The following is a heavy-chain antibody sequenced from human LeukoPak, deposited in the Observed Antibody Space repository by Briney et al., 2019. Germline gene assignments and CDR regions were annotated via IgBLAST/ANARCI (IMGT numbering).Heavy chain of an antibody. CDR1: GFTFSAYA. V-gene: IGHV3-30*04. CDR2: ISYDESNK. CDR3: ARDLWGSYRYPFDY. D-gene: IGHD3-16*02. J-gene: IGHJ4*02. Sequence: PGGSLRLSCAASGFTFSAYAMHWVRQAPGKGLEWVAVISYDESNKYYADSVKGRFTISRDNSKNTLYLQMNSQRPDDTAVYYCARDLWGSYRYPFDYWGQGTLVTASS.